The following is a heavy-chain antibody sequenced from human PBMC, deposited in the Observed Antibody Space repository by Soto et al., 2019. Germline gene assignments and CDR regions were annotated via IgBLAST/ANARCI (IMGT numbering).Heavy chain of an antibody. CDR1: GFTFSSNA. D-gene: IGHD2-15*01. CDR2: ISGSGGST. CDR3: AKSLLLPYCSGGGCYSRPPSPFDY. Sequence: SLRLSCAASGFTFSSNAMSWVRQAPGKGLEWVSAISGSGGSTYYADSVKGRFTISRDNSKNTLYLQMNSLRAEDTAVYYCAKSLLLPYCSGGGCYSRPPSPFDYWGQGTLVTVSS. V-gene: IGHV3-23*01. J-gene: IGHJ4*02.